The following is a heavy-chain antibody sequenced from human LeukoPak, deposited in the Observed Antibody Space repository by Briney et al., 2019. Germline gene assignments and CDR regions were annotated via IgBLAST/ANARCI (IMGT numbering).Heavy chain of an antibody. CDR2: IRSKAYGGTT. Sequence: GGSLRLSCTASGFTLGDYAMSWFRQAPGKGLEWVGFIRSKAYGGTTEYAASVKGRFTISRDDSKSIAYLQMNSLKTEDTAVYYCTRADGIAAAATYYYWGQGTLVTVSS. D-gene: IGHD6-13*01. J-gene: IGHJ4*02. CDR3: TRADGIAAAATYYY. V-gene: IGHV3-49*03. CDR1: GFTLGDYA.